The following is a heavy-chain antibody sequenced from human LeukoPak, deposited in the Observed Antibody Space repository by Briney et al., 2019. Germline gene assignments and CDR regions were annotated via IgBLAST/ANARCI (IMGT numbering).Heavy chain of an antibody. J-gene: IGHJ3*02. CDR2: IIPIFGTA. Sequence: SVKVSCKASGGTFSSYAISWVRQAPGQGLEWMGGIIPIFGTANYAQKFQGRVTITADESTSAAYMELSSLRSEDTAVYYCAGEDSGYDFSDAFDIWGQGTMVTVSS. CDR3: AGEDSGYDFSDAFDI. D-gene: IGHD5-12*01. V-gene: IGHV1-69*13. CDR1: GGTFSSYA.